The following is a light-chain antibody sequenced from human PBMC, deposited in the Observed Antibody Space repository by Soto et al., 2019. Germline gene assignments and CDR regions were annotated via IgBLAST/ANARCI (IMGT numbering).Light chain of an antibody. Sequence: DIVMPQSPLSLPVIPGEPASISCRSSQSLLHSNGYNYLDWYLQKPGQSPQLLIYLGSNRASGVPDRFSGSGSGTDFTLKISRVEAEDVGVYYCMQALQTPYTFGQGTKLEIK. J-gene: IGKJ2*01. CDR1: QSLLHSNGYNY. CDR2: LGS. V-gene: IGKV2-28*01. CDR3: MQALQTPYT.